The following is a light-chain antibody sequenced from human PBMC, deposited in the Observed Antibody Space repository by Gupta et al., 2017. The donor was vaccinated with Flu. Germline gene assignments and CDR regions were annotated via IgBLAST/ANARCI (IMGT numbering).Light chain of an antibody. J-gene: IGKJ1*01. CDR2: GTS. V-gene: IGKV3-20*01. CDR1: QSVSTSY. CDR3: QQHGTLPRT. Sequence: PGERATLSCRASQSVSTSYLAWFQQKPGQPPRLLIYGTSTRTTGIPDRFSGSGSGTDFTLTISRLEPEDFAVYYCQQHGTLPRTFGQGTKVEIQ.